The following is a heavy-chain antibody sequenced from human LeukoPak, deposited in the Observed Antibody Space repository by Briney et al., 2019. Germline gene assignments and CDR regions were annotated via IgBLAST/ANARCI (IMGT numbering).Heavy chain of an antibody. D-gene: IGHD2-15*01. J-gene: IGHJ4*02. CDR3: ARVQGYCSGGSRYGNDY. V-gene: IGHV4-34*01. Sequence: PSETLSLTCAVYGGSFSGYYWSWIRQPPGKGLEWIGEINHSGSTNYNPSLKSRVTISVDTSKNQFSLKLSSATAADTAVYYCARVQGYCSGGSRYGNDYWGQGTLVTVSS. CDR2: INHSGST. CDR1: GGSFSGYY.